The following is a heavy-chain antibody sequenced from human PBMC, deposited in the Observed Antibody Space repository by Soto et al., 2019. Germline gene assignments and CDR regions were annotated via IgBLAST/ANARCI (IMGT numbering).Heavy chain of an antibody. D-gene: IGHD6-6*01. CDR1: GFTLSGSA. Sequence: EVQLSDSGGGLAQPGWSLRLSCAASGFTLSGSAMYWVRQAPGKGLEYVSGISSNGVGTYYANSVQCRFTISRENSKNTVYLQMGSLRPEDMDVYYCARRARPDFYYMDVWGKGTTVTVSS. CDR2: ISSNGVGT. V-gene: IGHV3-64*01. J-gene: IGHJ6*03. CDR3: ARRARPDFYYMDV.